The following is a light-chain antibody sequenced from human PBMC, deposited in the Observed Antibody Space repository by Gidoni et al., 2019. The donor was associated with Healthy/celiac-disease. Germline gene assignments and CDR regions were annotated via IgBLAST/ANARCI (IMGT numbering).Light chain of an antibody. Sequence: EIFFTHSPGTLSLSPGERATLSCRASQSVSSSYLACYQQKPGQAPRLLIYGASSRATGIPERFSGSGSGTDFTLTISRLEPEDFAVYYCQQYGSSPRTFGKGTKVEIK. CDR2: GAS. CDR3: QQYGSSPRT. CDR1: QSVSSSY. J-gene: IGKJ1*01. V-gene: IGKV3-20*01.